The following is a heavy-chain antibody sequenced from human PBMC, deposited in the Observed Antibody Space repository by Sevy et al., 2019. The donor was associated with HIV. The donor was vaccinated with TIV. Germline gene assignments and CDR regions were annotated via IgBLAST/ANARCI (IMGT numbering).Heavy chain of an antibody. CDR2: IYHSGST. CDR3: ASGERDY. CDR1: GYSISSGYN. Sequence: SETLSLTCTVSGYSISSGYNWGWIRQPPGKGLEWIGSIYHSGSTYYNPSLKSRVTISVDTSKNQFSLKLSSVTAADTAVYYCASGERDYWGQGTLVTVSS. D-gene: IGHD2-21*01. J-gene: IGHJ4*02. V-gene: IGHV4-38-2*02.